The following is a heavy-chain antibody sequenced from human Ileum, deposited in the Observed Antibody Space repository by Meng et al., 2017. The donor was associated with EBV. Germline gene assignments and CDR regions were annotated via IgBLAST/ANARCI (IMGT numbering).Heavy chain of an antibody. CDR1: GGSVSSGNNY. D-gene: IGHD2-2*02. J-gene: IGHJ5*02. CDR2: IYYSGRT. V-gene: IGHV4-30-4*01. CDR3: ARVNGDCFSTICYKGWFDP. Sequence: QVLLQAAGPGPVKPSQTPSLTCTVSGGSVSSGNNYWIWIRQPPGKGLEWIGYIYYSGRTYYNPSLESRVTMSVDTSKNQFSLNLNSVTAADTAVYYCARVNGDCFSTICYKGWFDPWGQGTLVTVSS.